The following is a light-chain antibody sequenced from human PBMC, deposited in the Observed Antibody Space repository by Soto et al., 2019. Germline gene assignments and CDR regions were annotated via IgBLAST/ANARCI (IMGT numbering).Light chain of an antibody. CDR3: CSYAGSRGVV. Sequence: ALTQPASVSGSPGQSITISCTGTSSDVGSYNLVSWYQQHPGKAPKLMIYEVSKRPSGVSNRFSGSKSGNTASLTISGLQAEDEADYYCCSYAGSRGVVFGGGTKLTVL. CDR1: SSDVGSYNL. CDR2: EVS. V-gene: IGLV2-23*02. J-gene: IGLJ2*01.